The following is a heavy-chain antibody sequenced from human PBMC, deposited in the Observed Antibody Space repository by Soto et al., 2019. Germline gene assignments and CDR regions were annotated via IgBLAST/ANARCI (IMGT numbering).Heavy chain of an antibody. D-gene: IGHD3-9*01. CDR2: MNPNSGNT. CDR3: ARRGIGYDILTGYYSNWFDP. V-gene: IGHV1-8*01. CDR1: GYTFTSYD. J-gene: IGHJ5*02. Sequence: ASVKVSCKASGYTFTSYDINWVRQATGQGXEWMGWMNPNSGNTGYAQKFQGRVTMTRNTSISTAYMELSSLRSEDTAVYYCARRGIGYDILTGYYSNWFDPWGQGTLVTVSS.